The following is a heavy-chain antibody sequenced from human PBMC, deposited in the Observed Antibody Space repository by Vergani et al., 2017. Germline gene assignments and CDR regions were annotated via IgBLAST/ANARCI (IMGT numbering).Heavy chain of an antibody. CDR3: ARGWRYGSGSYYRY. D-gene: IGHD3-10*01. CDR1: GGSISSGSYY. CDR2: IYTSGST. J-gene: IGHJ4*02. V-gene: IGHV4-61*02. Sequence: QVQLQESGPGLVKPSQTLSLTCTVSGGSISSGSYYWSWIRQPAGKGLEWIGRIYTSGSTNYNPSLKSRVTISVDTSKNQFSLKLSSVTAADTAVYYCARGWRYGSGSYYRYWGQGTLVTVSS.